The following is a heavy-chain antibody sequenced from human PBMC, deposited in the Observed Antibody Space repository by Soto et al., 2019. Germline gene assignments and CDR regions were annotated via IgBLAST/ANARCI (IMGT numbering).Heavy chain of an antibody. CDR1: GGTFSSYA. CDR3: ARSRLRFQYYYYGMDV. CDR2: IIPIFGTA. V-gene: IGHV1-69*13. Sequence: SVKVSCKASGGTFSSYAISWVRQAPGQGLEWMGGIIPIFGTANYAQKFQGRVTITADESTSTAYMELSSLRSEDTAVYYCARSRLRFQYYYYGMDVWGQGTTVTVSS. J-gene: IGHJ6*02. D-gene: IGHD5-12*01.